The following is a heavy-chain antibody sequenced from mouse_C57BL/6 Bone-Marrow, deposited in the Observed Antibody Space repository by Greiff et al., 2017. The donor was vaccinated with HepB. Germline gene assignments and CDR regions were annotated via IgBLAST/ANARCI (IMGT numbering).Heavy chain of an antibody. CDR1: GYTFTSYW. Sequence: QVQLQQPGTELVKPGASVKLSCKASGYTFTSYWMHWVKQRPGHGLEWIGEILPGSGSTNYNEKFKGKATFTADTSSNTAYMQLSSLTTEDSAIYYCARWYYGSSYSSYWYFDVWGTGTTVTVSS. V-gene: IGHV1-9*01. D-gene: IGHD1-1*01. CDR2: ILPGSGST. J-gene: IGHJ1*03. CDR3: ARWYYGSSYSSYWYFDV.